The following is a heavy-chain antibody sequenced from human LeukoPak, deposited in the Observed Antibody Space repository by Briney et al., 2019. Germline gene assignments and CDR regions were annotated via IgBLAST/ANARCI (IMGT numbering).Heavy chain of an antibody. CDR2: ISSGSTYT. CDR1: GFAFNDYY. V-gene: IGHV3-11*06. J-gene: IGHJ4*02. D-gene: IGHD6-19*01. Sequence: GGSLRLSCAASGFAFNDYYMTWIRQAPGKGLEWVSYISSGSTYTNYGDAVKGRFIISRDNAKNSLYLQVNSLRAEDTAVYYCARVSSSSTNYFDSWGQGTLVTVSS. CDR3: ARVSSSSTNYFDS.